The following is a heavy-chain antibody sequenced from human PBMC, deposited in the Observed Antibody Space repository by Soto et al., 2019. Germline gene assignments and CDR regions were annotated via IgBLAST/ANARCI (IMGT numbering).Heavy chain of an antibody. D-gene: IGHD3-10*01. CDR2: IKTDGTST. J-gene: IGHJ4*02. V-gene: IGHV3-74*01. CDR1: GFSFSDYW. CDR3: AKREGNTYGLFH. Sequence: EVQLVESGGGLVQPGGSLRLSCAASGFSFSDYWIHWVRQAPEKGLEWVSRIKTDGTSTDYADSVKGRFTISRDNAKNTLYLQRNSLSAEDTAVYDCAKREGNTYGLFHWGQGTLVTVSS.